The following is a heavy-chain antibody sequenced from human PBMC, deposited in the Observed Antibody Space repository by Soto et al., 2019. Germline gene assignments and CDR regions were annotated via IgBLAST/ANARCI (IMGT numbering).Heavy chain of an antibody. CDR3: ARVSSSIVVVPDYGMDV. Sequence: QVQLVQSGVEVKKPGASVKVYCKASGYNFISHGISWVRQATGQGLEWMGWISGKNGNTNYAQKLQGRVTLTTDTSTSTAYMELRSLRSDDTAVYYCARVSSSIVVVPDYGMDVWGQGTTVTVSS. V-gene: IGHV1-18*04. CDR1: GYNFISHG. CDR2: ISGKNGNT. D-gene: IGHD2-15*01. J-gene: IGHJ6*02.